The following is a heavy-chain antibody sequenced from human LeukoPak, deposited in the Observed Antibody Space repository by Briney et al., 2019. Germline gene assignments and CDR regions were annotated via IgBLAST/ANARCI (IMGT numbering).Heavy chain of an antibody. CDR2: ISSSSSYI. D-gene: IGHD6-13*01. CDR1: GFTFSSYS. V-gene: IGHV3-21*01. CDR3: ARSWGSSRYECFDY. J-gene: IGHJ4*02. Sequence: GGSLRLSCAASGFTFSSYSMNWVRQAPGKGLEWVSSISSSSSYIYYADSVKGRFTISRDNAKNSLYLQMNSLRAEDTAVYYCARSWGSSRYECFDYWGQGTLVTVSS.